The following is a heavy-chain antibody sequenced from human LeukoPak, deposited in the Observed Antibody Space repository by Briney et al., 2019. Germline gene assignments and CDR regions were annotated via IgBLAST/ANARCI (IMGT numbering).Heavy chain of an antibody. CDR1: GFTFSNYA. V-gene: IGHV3-23*01. CDR3: AIGRDNVDY. D-gene: IGHD2-15*01. J-gene: IGHJ4*02. CDR2: ISNSGERA. Sequence: PGGSLRLSCAASGFTFSNYAIRWVRQAPGKGLEWVSAISNSGERAYYADSVKGRFTISRDNSKATVSLQMNSLRVEDTAVYFCAIGRDNVDYWGQGTLVTVSS.